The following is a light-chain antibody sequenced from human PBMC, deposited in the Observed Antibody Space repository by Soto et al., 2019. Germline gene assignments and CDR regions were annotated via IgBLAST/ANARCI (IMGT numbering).Light chain of an antibody. CDR1: QSLLHSNGYNY. J-gene: IGKJ4*01. CDR3: MQALQPPLT. Sequence: DIVMTQSPLSLPVTPGEPASISCRSSQSLLHSNGYNYLDWYLQKPGQSPQLLIYLGSNRASGDPGWFSASGLCRDFTLKISRVEAEDVGVYDCMQALQPPLTFGGGTKVEIK. CDR2: LGS. V-gene: IGKV2-28*01.